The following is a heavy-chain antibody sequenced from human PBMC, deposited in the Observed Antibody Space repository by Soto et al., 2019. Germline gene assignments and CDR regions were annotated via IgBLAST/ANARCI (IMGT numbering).Heavy chain of an antibody. V-gene: IGHV1-46*01. CDR1: GYTFTSYY. D-gene: IGHD2-2*01. CDR2: INPSGGST. J-gene: IGHJ4*02. Sequence: ASVKVSCKASGYTFTSYYMHWVRQAPGQGLEWMGIINPSGGSTSYAQKFQGRVTMTRDTSTSTVYMELSSLRSEDTAVYYCARDPPNSGVSSPFDYWGQGTLVTVSS. CDR3: ARDPPNSGVSSPFDY.